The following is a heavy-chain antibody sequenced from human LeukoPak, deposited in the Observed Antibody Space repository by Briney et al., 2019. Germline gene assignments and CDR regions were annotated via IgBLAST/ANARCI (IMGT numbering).Heavy chain of an antibody. V-gene: IGHV3-21*01. CDR3: AGGEYSSSPLGYYYYGMDV. J-gene: IGHJ6*02. D-gene: IGHD6-6*01. CDR1: GFTFSSYS. Sequence: PGGSLRLSCAASGFTFSSYSMNWVRQAPGKGLEWVSSISSSSSYIYYADSVKGRFTISRDNAKNSLYLQMNSLRAEDTAVYYCAGGEYSSSPLGYYYYGMDVWGQGTTVTVSS. CDR2: ISSSSSYI.